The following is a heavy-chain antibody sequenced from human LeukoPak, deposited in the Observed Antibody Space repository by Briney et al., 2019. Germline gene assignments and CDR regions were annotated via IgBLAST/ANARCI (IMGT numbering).Heavy chain of an antibody. CDR1: GGSISSSSHY. Sequence: PSETLSLTCTVSGGSISSSSHYWGWIRQPPGKGLEWIVSISYSASTYYNPSLKSRVTISVDTSKNQFSLKLSSVTATDTAVYYCARLPTDLLAFDYWGQGTLVTVSS. D-gene: IGHD2-8*02. J-gene: IGHJ4*02. CDR2: ISYSAST. V-gene: IGHV4-39*01. CDR3: ARLPTDLLAFDY.